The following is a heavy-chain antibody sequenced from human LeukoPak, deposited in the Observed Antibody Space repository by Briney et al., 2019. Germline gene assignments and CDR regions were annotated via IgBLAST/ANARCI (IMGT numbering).Heavy chain of an antibody. CDR2: IIPIFGTA. D-gene: IGHD6-13*01. CDR1: GGTFSSYA. J-gene: IGHJ3*02. Sequence: ASVKVSCKASGGTFSSYAISWVRQAPGQGLEWMGGIIPIFGTANYAQKFQGRVTITADESTSTAYMELSSLRSEDTAVYYCARYYSSSRADAFDIWGQGTMVTVSS. CDR3: ARYYSSSRADAFDI. V-gene: IGHV1-69*13.